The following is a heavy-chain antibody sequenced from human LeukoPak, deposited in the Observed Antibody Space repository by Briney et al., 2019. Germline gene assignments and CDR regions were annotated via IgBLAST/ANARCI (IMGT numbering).Heavy chain of an antibody. Sequence: SETLSLTCSVSGGSVSSGGHYWSWTRQHPGEGLEWIGYIYYSGSTYYNQSLKSRVIISVDTSKNQFSLKLSSVIAADTAVYYCARGRISMIRGVIVYYYGMDVWGHGTTVTVS. CDR2: IYYSGST. CDR1: GGSVSSGGHY. V-gene: IGHV4-31*03. D-gene: IGHD3-10*01. CDR3: ARGRISMIRGVIVYYYGMDV. J-gene: IGHJ6*02.